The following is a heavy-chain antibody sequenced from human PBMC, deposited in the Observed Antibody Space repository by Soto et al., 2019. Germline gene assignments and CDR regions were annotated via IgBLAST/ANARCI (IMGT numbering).Heavy chain of an antibody. Sequence: QVQLQQWGAGLLKPSETLSLTCAVYGGFVSSGSYYWSWIQQPPGTGLEWIGAMSHSGGTHFNPSRNSRVTISVDTSKNESAVKMRCVTAAYPAVDYWVRVERGTATTVVDAFDILGPGTMVTVSS. V-gene: IGHV4-34*01. J-gene: IGHJ3*02. CDR1: GGFVSSGSYY. CDR2: MSHSGGT. CDR3: VRVERGTATTVVDAFDI. D-gene: IGHD1-1*01.